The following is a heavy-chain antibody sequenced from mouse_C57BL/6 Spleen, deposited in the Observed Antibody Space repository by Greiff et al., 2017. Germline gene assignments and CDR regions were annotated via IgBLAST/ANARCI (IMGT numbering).Heavy chain of an antibody. Sequence: VQLQESGPELVKPGASVKISCKASGYSFTSYYIHWVKQRPGQGLEWIGWIYPGSGNTKYNEKFKGKATLTADTSSSTAYMQLSSLTSEDSAVYYCARFYDYDERWYFDVWGTGTTVTVSS. D-gene: IGHD2-4*01. J-gene: IGHJ1*03. CDR1: GYSFTSYY. CDR3: ARFYDYDERWYFDV. V-gene: IGHV1-66*01. CDR2: IYPGSGNT.